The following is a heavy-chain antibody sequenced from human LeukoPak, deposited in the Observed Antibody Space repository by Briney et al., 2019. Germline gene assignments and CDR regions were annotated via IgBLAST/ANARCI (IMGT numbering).Heavy chain of an antibody. Sequence: GGSLRLSCAASGFTFDDYAMHWVRQAPGKGLEWVSGISWNSGSIGYADSVKGRFTISRDNAKNSLYLQMNSLRAEDTAVYYCARDGEVGLIKMNDYWGQGTLVTVSS. D-gene: IGHD3-10*01. CDR2: ISWNSGSI. CDR3: ARDGEVGLIKMNDY. V-gene: IGHV3-9*01. CDR1: GFTFDDYA. J-gene: IGHJ4*02.